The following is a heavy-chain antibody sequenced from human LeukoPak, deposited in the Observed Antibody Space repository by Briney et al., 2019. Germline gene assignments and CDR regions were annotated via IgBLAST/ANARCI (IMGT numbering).Heavy chain of an antibody. CDR1: GFTFSSYA. Sequence: GGSLRLSCAASGFTFSSYAMHWVRQAPGKGLEWVAVISYDGSNKYYADSMKGRFTISRDNSKNTLYLQMNSLRPEDTAVYYCAKDRRDYGGNIDYWGQGTLVTVSS. V-gene: IGHV3-30-3*01. J-gene: IGHJ4*02. CDR2: ISYDGSNK. D-gene: IGHD4-23*01. CDR3: AKDRRDYGGNIDY.